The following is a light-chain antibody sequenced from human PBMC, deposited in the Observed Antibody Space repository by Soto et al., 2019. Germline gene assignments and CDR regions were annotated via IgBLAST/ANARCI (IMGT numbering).Light chain of an antibody. J-gene: IGKJ2*02. CDR3: QQLGT. CDR1: QGISSY. V-gene: IGKV1-9*01. CDR2: AAS. Sequence: DIQLTQSPSFLSASVGDRVTITCRASQGISSYLAWYQQKPGKAPKLLIYAASTLQSGVPSRFSGSGSGTEFTLTISSLQTEDFATYYCQQLGTFGQGTKLEIK.